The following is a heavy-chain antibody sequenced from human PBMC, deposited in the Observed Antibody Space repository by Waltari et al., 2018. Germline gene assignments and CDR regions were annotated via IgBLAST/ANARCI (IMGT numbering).Heavy chain of an antibody. J-gene: IGHJ4*02. CDR2: INDRSGKT. CDR1: GFPFPSYA. Sequence: DVQLFASGGNLTQPGGSLRLSCSSSGFPFPSYAMCLVRQTPGKGLEWVSAINDRSGKTYYAESVKGRFTISRDNSGNMVYLQMDSLRAEDTAIYYCAKGLFAYFDSGGFYPFDSWGPGTQVTVSS. D-gene: IGHD3-22*01. V-gene: IGHV3-23*01. CDR3: AKGLFAYFDSGGFYPFDS.